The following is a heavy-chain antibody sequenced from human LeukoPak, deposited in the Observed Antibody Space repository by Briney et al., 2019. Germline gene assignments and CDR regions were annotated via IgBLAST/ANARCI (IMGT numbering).Heavy chain of an antibody. V-gene: IGHV3-49*04. J-gene: IGHJ4*02. CDR2: IRSKVYGGTT. CDR1: GFTFGDYA. Sequence: GGSLRLSCTASGFTFGDYAMSWVRQAPGKGLEWEGFIRSKVYGGTTEYAAYVKGRFTISRDDSKSIAYLQVNSLKTEDTAVHYCTVSFGELSFFAHWGQGTLVTVSS. D-gene: IGHD3-10*01. CDR3: TVSFGELSFFAH.